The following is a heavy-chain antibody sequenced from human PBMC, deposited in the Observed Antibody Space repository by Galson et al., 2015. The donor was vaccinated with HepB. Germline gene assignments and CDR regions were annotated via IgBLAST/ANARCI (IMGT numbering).Heavy chain of an antibody. CDR2: ISSSSSTI. D-gene: IGHD1-26*01. Sequence: SLRLSCAASGFTFSSYSMNWVRQAPGKGLEWVSYISSSSSTIYYADSVKGRFTISRDNAKNSLYLQMNSLRAEDTAVYYCARDPPPIVGAAAEYFQHWGQGTLVTVSS. CDR1: GFTFSSYS. CDR3: ARDPPPIVGAAAEYFQH. V-gene: IGHV3-48*01. J-gene: IGHJ1*01.